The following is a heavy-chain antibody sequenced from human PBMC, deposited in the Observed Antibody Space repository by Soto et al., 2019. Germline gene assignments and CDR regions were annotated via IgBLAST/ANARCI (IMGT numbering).Heavy chain of an antibody. J-gene: IGHJ4*02. V-gene: IGHV3-23*01. CDR1: GFTFSSYA. CDR2: ISGSGGST. Sequence: EVQLLESGGGLVQPGGSLRLSCAASGFTFSSYAMSWVRQAPGKGLEWVSAISGSGGSTYYADSVKDWFTISRDNSKNTLYLQKNSLRAEDPAVYYCAKEYEYSSGWERIDYWGQGTLVTVSS. CDR3: AKEYEYSSGWERIDY. D-gene: IGHD6-19*01.